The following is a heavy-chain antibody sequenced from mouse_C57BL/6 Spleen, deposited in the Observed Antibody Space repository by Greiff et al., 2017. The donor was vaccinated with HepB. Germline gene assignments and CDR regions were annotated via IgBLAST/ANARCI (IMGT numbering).Heavy chain of an antibody. Sequence: QVQLQQSGPELVKPGASVKISCKASGYSFTSYYIHWVKQRPGQGLEWIGWIYPGSGNTKYNEKFKGKATLTADTSSSTAYLQLSSLTSEDSAVYYCARTARPYWYFDVWGTGTTVTVSS. CDR1: GYSFTSYY. CDR2: IYPGSGNT. J-gene: IGHJ1*03. CDR3: ARTARPYWYFDV. V-gene: IGHV1-66*01.